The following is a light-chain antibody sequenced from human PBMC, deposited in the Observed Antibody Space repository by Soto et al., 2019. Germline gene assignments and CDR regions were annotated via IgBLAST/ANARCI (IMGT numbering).Light chain of an antibody. CDR1: SSDVGGYNY. CDR2: EVT. J-gene: IGLJ3*02. CDR3: ASYAGTITL. V-gene: IGLV2-8*01. Sequence: QSALTQPPSASGSPGQSVTISCTGTSSDVGGYNYVSWYQQYPGKAPRLMIYEVTKRPSGVPDRFSGSQSGNTASLTVSGLQADDEADYYCASYAGTITLYGGGTKLTVL.